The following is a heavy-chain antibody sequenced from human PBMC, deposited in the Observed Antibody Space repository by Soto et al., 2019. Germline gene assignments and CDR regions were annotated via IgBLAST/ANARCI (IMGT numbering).Heavy chain of an antibody. V-gene: IGHV2-5*01. CDR3: AHRPVYAQDWFDP. Sequence: QITLKESGPTLVKPTQTLTLTCTFSGLSLSTGGVAVGWIRQPPGKALEWLAVINFKDEKRYSPSLKSRLTITKATSKIQVVLIMTNMDPVDTATYYCAHRPVYAQDWFDPWGQGILVTVSS. CDR2: INFKDEK. J-gene: IGHJ5*02. D-gene: IGHD2-8*01. CDR1: GLSLSTGGVA.